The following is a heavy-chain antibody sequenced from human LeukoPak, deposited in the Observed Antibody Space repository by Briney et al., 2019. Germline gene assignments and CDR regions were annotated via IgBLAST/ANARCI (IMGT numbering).Heavy chain of an antibody. V-gene: IGHV1-18*04. CDR2: ISAYNGNT. J-gene: IGHJ4*02. Sequence: ASVKVSCKASGYTFTNYVINWVRQATGQGLEWVGWISAYNGNTNYTQKFQGRLTITMDTSTSTAYMELRSLRSDDTAVYFCAREHIFERSRVDYWGQGTLVTVSS. CDR1: GYTFTNYV. CDR3: AREHIFERSRVDY. D-gene: IGHD2-21*01.